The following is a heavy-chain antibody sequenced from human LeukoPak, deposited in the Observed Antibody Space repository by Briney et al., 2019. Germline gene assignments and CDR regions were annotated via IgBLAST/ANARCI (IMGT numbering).Heavy chain of an antibody. J-gene: IGHJ6*04. V-gene: IGHV4-34*01. CDR2: IDHRGRA. Sequence: SETLSLTSAAYGTSFSGYYWSWIRQPPGKGLEWIGEIDHRGRAKYNPSLKSRVSTSIDTSKNQFSLNLSSVTAADTDVYYCARAVDTALMDVWGEGTTVIVSS. D-gene: IGHD5-18*01. CDR1: GTSFSGYY. CDR3: ARAVDTALMDV.